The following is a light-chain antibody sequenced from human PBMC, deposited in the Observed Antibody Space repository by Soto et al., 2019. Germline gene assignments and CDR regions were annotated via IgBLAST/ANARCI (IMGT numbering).Light chain of an antibody. Sequence: EIVLTQSPGTLSLSPGERATLSCRASQSVSSNYLAWYQQKPGQAPRLLIYGASSRATGIPDRFIGSGSGTDFNLTISRLEPEDFAVYYCQKYGGSPRVTFGGGTKVEIK. CDR3: QKYGGSPRVT. V-gene: IGKV3-20*01. CDR1: QSVSSNY. CDR2: GAS. J-gene: IGKJ4*01.